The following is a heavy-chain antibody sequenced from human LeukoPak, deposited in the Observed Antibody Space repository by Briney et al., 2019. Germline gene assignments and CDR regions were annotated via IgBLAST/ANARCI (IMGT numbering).Heavy chain of an antibody. V-gene: IGHV3-74*01. Sequence: VGSLRLSCAASGFTSSSHWVHSVRQAPGKGLVWVSRISNDGRTTNYADSVKGRFTISRDDAKNTVYLQINSLRAEETAVYYCARGTYPQGLDYWGHGTLVTVSS. J-gene: IGHJ4*01. CDR2: ISNDGRTT. D-gene: IGHD3-16*02. CDR3: ARGTYPQGLDY. CDR1: GFTSSSHW.